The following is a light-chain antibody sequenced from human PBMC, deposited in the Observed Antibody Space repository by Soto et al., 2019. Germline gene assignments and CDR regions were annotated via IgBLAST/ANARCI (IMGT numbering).Light chain of an antibody. CDR1: QSISSW. Sequence: DIQMTRSPSTLSASVGDRVTITCRASQSISSWLAWYQQKPGKAPKLLIYDASSLESGVPSRFSGSGSGTEFTLTISRLQPDDFATYYCQQYNSYPLTLGVWNKVHIX. CDR3: QQYNSYPLT. V-gene: IGKV1-5*01. CDR2: DAS. J-gene: IGKJ4*01.